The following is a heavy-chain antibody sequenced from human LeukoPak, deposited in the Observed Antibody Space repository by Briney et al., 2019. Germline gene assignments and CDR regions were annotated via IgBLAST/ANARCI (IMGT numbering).Heavy chain of an antibody. V-gene: IGHV7-4-1*02. CDR3: ARPDTAMVTGGAFDI. Sequence: GASVTVSCEASGYTFTSYAMNWVRQAPGQGLEWMGWINTNTGNPTYAQGFTGRFVFSLDTSVSTAYLQISSLKAEDTAVYYCARPDTAMVTGGAFDIWGQGTMVTVSS. CDR1: GYTFTSYA. CDR2: INTNTGNP. D-gene: IGHD5-18*01. J-gene: IGHJ3*02.